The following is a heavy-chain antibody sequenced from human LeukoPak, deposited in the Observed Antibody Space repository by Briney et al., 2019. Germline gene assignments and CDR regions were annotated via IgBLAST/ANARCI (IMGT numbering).Heavy chain of an antibody. CDR2: ISWNSGSI. CDR1: GFTFDDYA. CDR3: AKGGIAAAELKPYYFDY. V-gene: IGHV3-9*01. D-gene: IGHD6-13*01. Sequence: AGGSLRLSCAASGFTFDDYAMHWVRQAPGKGLEWVSGISWNSGSIGYADSVKGRFTISRDNAKNSLYLQMNSLRAEDTALYYCAKGGIAAAELKPYYFDYWGQGTLVTVSS. J-gene: IGHJ4*02.